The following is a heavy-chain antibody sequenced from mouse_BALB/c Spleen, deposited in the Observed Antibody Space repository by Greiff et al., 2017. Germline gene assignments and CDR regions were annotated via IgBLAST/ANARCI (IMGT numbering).Heavy chain of an antibody. J-gene: IGHJ2*01. CDR2: ISYSGST. CDR3: ARSHYYGSRGDY. CDR1: GYSITSYYA. Sequence: EVKLQESGPGLVKPSQSLSLTCTVTGYSITSYYAWNWIRQFPGNKLEWMGYISYSGSTSYNPSLKSRISITRDTSKNQFFLQLNSVTTEDTATYYCARSHYYGSRGDYWGQGTTLTVAS. V-gene: IGHV3-2*02. D-gene: IGHD1-1*01.